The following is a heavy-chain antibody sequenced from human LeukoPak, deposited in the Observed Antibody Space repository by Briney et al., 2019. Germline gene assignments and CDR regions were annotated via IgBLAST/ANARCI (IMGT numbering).Heavy chain of an antibody. CDR1: GGSINSGGYY. CDR2: ISYSGST. CDR3: TVGPHHYFDS. D-gene: IGHD4-11*01. J-gene: IGHJ4*02. Sequence: SATLSLTCTVSGGSINSGGYYWSWIRQHRGKGLEWTGYISYSGSTYDNPSLKSRVTICLATSKNQFSLRLSSVSAADTAVYFCTVGPHHYFDSWGQGTLVTVSS. V-gene: IGHV4-31*03.